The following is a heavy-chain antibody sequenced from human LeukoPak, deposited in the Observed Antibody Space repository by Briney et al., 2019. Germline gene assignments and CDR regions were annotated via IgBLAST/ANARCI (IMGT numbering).Heavy chain of an antibody. V-gene: IGHV1-69*05. D-gene: IGHD3-22*01. J-gene: IGHJ3*02. Sequence: SVKVSCKASGYTFTGYYMHWVRQAPGQGLEWMGGIIPIFGTANYAQKFQGRVTITTDESTSTAYMELSSLRSEDTAVYYCAREQSSGYYRVGAFDIWGQGTMVTVSS. CDR2: IIPIFGTA. CDR1: GYTFTGYY. CDR3: AREQSSGYYRVGAFDI.